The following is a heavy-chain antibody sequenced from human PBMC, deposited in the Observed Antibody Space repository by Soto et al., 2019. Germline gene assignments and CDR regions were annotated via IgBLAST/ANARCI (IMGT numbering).Heavy chain of an antibody. J-gene: IGHJ4*02. CDR1: GFSLSTSGAG. CDR3: AHRQAQGIGLAATFDS. CDR2: IYWYDDK. V-gene: IGHV2-5*01. D-gene: IGHD6-19*01. Sequence: SGPTLVNPTQTLTLTCTFSGFSLSTSGAGVGWIRQPPGKALECLALIYWYDDKRYSPSLNSRLIITNDPSKIQVSLTMTNMDHVDTATYYCAHRQAQGIGLAATFDSRGQGTLVPVSP.